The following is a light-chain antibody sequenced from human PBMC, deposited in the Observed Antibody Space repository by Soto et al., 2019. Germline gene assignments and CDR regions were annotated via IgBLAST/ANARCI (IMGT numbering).Light chain of an antibody. Sequence: EIVLTQSPATLSLSPGERATLSCRASQSVSSYLAWYQQKPGQAPRLLIYDASNRATGIPARFSGSGSGTDLTLTISSLEPEDFAVYYCQQRSNWPLTFGGGTQVEIK. CDR3: QQRSNWPLT. CDR2: DAS. V-gene: IGKV3-11*01. CDR1: QSVSSY. J-gene: IGKJ4*01.